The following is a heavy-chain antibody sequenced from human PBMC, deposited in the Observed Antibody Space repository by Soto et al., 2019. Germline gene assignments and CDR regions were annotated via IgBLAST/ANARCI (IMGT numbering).Heavy chain of an antibody. CDR3: AKRDRFGSGSYFNRGDAFNI. V-gene: IGHV3-23*01. J-gene: IGHJ3*02. CDR1: GFTFSSYA. D-gene: IGHD3-10*01. CDR2: ISAGGGNT. Sequence: GWSLRLSCAASGFTFSSYAMSWVRQAPGKGLEWVSAISAGGGNTYYEDSVKGRFTISRDNSKNTLYLQMNSLRAEDTAVYYCAKRDRFGSGSYFNRGDAFNIWGQGTMVTVSS.